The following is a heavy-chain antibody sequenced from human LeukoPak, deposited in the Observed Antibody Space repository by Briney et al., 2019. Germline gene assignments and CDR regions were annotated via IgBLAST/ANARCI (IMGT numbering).Heavy chain of an antibody. Sequence: AGSLRLSCAASGFTFSSHWMHWVRQAPGKGLVWVARVSSDGRSTTSADSVKGRFSISRDNAKNTLYLQMNGLRTEDTAVYYCARDQLYCSGGICYFEYWGQGTLVTVSS. J-gene: IGHJ4*02. CDR2: VSSDGRST. CDR1: GFTFSSHW. V-gene: IGHV3-74*01. D-gene: IGHD2-15*01. CDR3: ARDQLYCSGGICYFEY.